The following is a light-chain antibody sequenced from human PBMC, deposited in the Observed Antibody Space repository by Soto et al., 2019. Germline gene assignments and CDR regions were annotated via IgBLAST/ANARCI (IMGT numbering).Light chain of an antibody. V-gene: IGKV1-5*03. CDR2: KAY. CDR3: QQYNSYSET. J-gene: IGKJ1*01. Sequence: DIQMTQSPSTLSASVGDRVTITCRASQSISSWLAWYQQKPGKAPKLLIYKAYSLESGVPSRFSGSGSGTEFTLTISNLQLDDFATYYCQQYNSYSETFGQGTKVEIK. CDR1: QSISSW.